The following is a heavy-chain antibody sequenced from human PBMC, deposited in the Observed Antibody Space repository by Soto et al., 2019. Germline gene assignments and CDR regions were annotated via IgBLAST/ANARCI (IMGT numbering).Heavy chain of an antibody. V-gene: IGHV3-23*01. D-gene: IGHD2-2*01. J-gene: IGHJ6*02. CDR2: ISGSGDSA. Sequence: GSLRLSCAASGFTFTNYAMSWVRQAPGKGLEWVSVISGSGDSAYYADSVKGRSTISRDNSKNRLYLQMISLRAEDTAVYYCAKDQEFQLIHNSYYYAMDVWGQGTVVTVSS. CDR1: GFTFTNYA. CDR3: AKDQEFQLIHNSYYYAMDV.